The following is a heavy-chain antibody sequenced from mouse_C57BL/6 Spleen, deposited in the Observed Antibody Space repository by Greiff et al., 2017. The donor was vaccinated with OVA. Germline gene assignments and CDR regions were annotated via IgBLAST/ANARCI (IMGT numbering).Heavy chain of an antibody. D-gene: IGHD1-1*01. Sequence: VQLQQPGPELVKPGASVKISCKASGYAFSSSWMNWVKQRPGKGLEWIGRIYPGDGDTNYNGKFKGKATLTADKSSSTAYMQLSSLTSEDSAVYFCARTLITTGYYFDYWGQGTTLTVSS. CDR2: IYPGDGDT. CDR3: ARTLITTGYYFDY. V-gene: IGHV1-82*01. CDR1: GYAFSSSW. J-gene: IGHJ2*01.